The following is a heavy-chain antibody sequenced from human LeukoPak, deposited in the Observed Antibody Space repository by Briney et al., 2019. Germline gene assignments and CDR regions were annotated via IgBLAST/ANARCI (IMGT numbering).Heavy chain of an antibody. V-gene: IGHV3-74*01. D-gene: IGHD3-22*01. CDR1: GFTFYSYW. Sequence: GGSLRLSCAASGFTFYSYWMHWVRQAPGKGLVWVSCINGDGSTSNYADSVKGRFTISRDNSKNTLYLQMNSLRAEDTAVYYCARGEVGGYYDSSGYYSHAEYFQHWGQGTLVTVSS. CDR3: ARGEVGGYYDSSGYYSHAEYFQH. CDR2: INGDGSTS. J-gene: IGHJ1*01.